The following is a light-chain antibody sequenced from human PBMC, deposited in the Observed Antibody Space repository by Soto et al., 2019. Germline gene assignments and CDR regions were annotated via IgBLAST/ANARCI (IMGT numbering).Light chain of an antibody. CDR2: GAS. CDR1: QSVSSN. V-gene: IGKV3-15*01. J-gene: IGKJ1*01. CDR3: QQYNDWPWT. Sequence: EIVMTQSPATLSVSPGERATLSCRASQSVSSNLAWYQQKPGQAPRLLIYGASTRATGIPARFRGSGSGTDLTLTISSLQSEDFAVYYCQQYNDWPWTFGQGTKVEIK.